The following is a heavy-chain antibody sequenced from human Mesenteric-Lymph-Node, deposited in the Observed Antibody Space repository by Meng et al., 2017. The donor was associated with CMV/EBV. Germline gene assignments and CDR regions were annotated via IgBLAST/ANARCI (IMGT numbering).Heavy chain of an antibody. CDR1: GGSFRGYH. CDR2: INHSGST. J-gene: IGHJ5*02. D-gene: IGHD2-2*01. Sequence: VLGGSFRGYHWSWIRQSPGEGLEWIAEINHSGSTNVNPSLKSRVTISVDTTKNQFSLNLHSVTAADTAVYYCAGAYQLLWGGWFDPWGQGTLVTVSS. V-gene: IGHV4-34*01. CDR3: AGAYQLLWGGWFDP.